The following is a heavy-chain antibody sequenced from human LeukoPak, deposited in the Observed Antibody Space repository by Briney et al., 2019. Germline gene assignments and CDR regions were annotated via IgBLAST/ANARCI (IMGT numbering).Heavy chain of an antibody. Sequence: SETLSLTCTVSGGSISSYYWSWIRQPPGKGLEWIGYIYYSGSTNYNPPLKSRVTISVDTSKNQFSLKLSSVTAADTAVYYCARDLGSGPGDVWGEGTTVTVSS. V-gene: IGHV4-59*01. D-gene: IGHD2-15*01. CDR2: IYYSGST. CDR3: ARDLGSGPGDV. J-gene: IGHJ6*04. CDR1: GGSISSYY.